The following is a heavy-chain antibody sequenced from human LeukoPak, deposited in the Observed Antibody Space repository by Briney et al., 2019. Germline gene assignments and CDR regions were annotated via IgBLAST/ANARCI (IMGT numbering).Heavy chain of an antibody. CDR1: GYTFNNYD. Sequence: ASVKVSCKASGYTFNNYDTSWVRQAPGQGLEWMGWISTYNGETKYAQKLQGRVTMTTDTSTSTAYMELRSLKSDDTAVYYCATATIAAGSFPPFDYWGQGILVTVSS. CDR3: ATATIAAGSFPPFDY. CDR2: ISTYNGET. V-gene: IGHV1-18*01. D-gene: IGHD6-13*01. J-gene: IGHJ4*02.